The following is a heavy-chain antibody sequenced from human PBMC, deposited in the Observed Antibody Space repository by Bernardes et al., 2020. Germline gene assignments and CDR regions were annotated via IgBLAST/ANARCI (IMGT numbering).Heavy chain of an antibody. CDR2: ISSYSGNT. Sequence: ASVKVSCKASSDTFTTFGISWVRQAPGQGLEWIGWISSYSGNTNYAQKFQGRVTMTTDTSTRTAYMDLRSQRSDDTAVYYCARKYCSSTNCYTDAFDIWGQGTMVTVSS. J-gene: IGHJ3*02. CDR1: SDTFTTFG. V-gene: IGHV1-18*01. CDR3: ARKYCSSTNCYTDAFDI. D-gene: IGHD2-2*02.